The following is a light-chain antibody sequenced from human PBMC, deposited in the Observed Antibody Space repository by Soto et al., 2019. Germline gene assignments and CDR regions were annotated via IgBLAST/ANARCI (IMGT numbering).Light chain of an antibody. J-gene: IGKJ1*01. V-gene: IGKV3-20*01. Sequence: EVVMTQSPATLSVSPGERATLSCRASQSVSSTYLAWYQQKPGQAPRLLISGASSRATGIPARFSGSGSGTDITLTITRLEPEDFAVYYCQQYGSSPKTFGRGTKVDIK. CDR2: GAS. CDR3: QQYGSSPKT. CDR1: QSVSSTY.